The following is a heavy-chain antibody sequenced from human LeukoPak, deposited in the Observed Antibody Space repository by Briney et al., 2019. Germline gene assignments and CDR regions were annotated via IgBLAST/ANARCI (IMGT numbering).Heavy chain of an antibody. J-gene: IGHJ6*04. CDR2: ISSSGSTI. Sequence: GGSLRLSRAASGFTFSSYEMNWVRQAPGKGLEWVSYISSSGSTIYYADSVKGRFTISRGNAKNSLYLQMNSLRAEDTAVYYCARDNRDYGDHVLYYYGMDVWGKGTTVTVSS. V-gene: IGHV3-48*03. D-gene: IGHD4-17*01. CDR3: ARDNRDYGDHVLYYYGMDV. CDR1: GFTFSSYE.